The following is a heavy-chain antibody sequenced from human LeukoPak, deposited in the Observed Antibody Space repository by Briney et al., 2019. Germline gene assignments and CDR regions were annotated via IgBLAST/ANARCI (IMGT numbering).Heavy chain of an antibody. CDR1: GFTFDDYG. CDR2: INWNGGRT. CDR3: ARGAYCGGDCPLPNSLY. Sequence: GGSLRLSCAASGFTFDDYGMSWVRQAPGKGLEWVSGINWNGGRTGYADSVKGRFTISRDNAKNSLYLQMNSLRAEDTAVYYCARGAYCGGDCPLPNSLYWGQGTLVTVSS. D-gene: IGHD2-21*01. J-gene: IGHJ4*02. V-gene: IGHV3-20*04.